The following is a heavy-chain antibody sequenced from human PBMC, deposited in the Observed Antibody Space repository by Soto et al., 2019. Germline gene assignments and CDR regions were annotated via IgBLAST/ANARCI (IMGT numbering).Heavy chain of an antibody. Sequence: PGGSLRLSCAASGFTFSNAWMNWVRQAPGKGLGWVGRIKSKTDGGTTDYAAPVKGRFTISRDDSKNTLYLQMNSLKTEDTAVYYCTTDFGLNWSRLMYYYYYGMDVWGQGTTVTVSS. CDR2: IKSKTDGGTT. V-gene: IGHV3-15*07. CDR3: TTDFGLNWSRLMYYYYYGMDV. D-gene: IGHD1-1*01. CDR1: GFTFSNAW. J-gene: IGHJ6*02.